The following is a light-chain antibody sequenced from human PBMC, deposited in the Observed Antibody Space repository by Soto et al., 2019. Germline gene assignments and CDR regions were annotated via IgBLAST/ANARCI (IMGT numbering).Light chain of an antibody. V-gene: IGLV4-69*01. CDR1: SGHSSYA. Sequence: PVLTQSPSASASLGASVKLTCTLSSGHSSYAIAWHQQQPEKGPRYLMKLNSDGSHSKGDGIPDRFSGSSSGAERYLTISSLQSEDEADYYCQTWGTGFWVFGGGTKLTVL. CDR2: LNSDGSH. J-gene: IGLJ3*02. CDR3: QTWGTGFWV.